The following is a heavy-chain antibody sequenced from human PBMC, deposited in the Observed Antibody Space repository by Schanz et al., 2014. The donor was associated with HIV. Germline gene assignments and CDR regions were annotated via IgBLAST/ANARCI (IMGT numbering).Heavy chain of an antibody. V-gene: IGHV4-30-2*01. CDR3: ASLYSHFFDN. Sequence: QLQLQESGSGLVKPSQTLSLTCAVSGGSISSADYSWSWIRLPPGKGLEWIGNIDHSGSTYYNPSLKSRVTISIHMSKTQFSLNLTPVTAADTAVYYCASLYSHFFDNWGQGTLVTVSS. D-gene: IGHD2-21*01. J-gene: IGHJ4*02. CDR2: IDHSGST. CDR1: GGSISSADYS.